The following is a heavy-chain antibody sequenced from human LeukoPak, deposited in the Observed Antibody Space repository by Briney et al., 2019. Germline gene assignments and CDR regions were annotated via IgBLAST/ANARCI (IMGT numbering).Heavy chain of an antibody. CDR2: IIPIFDTP. CDR1: GGTFSSYA. J-gene: IGHJ3*02. CDR3: ARRLTLVRGVSGTDAFDI. Sequence: SVNVSCKASGGTFSSYAISWARQAPAQGLEWMGGIIPIFDTPNYAQKFQGRVTITADKSTSTAYMELSSLSSEATAMYFCARRLTLVRGVSGTDAFDIWGQGTMVTVSS. D-gene: IGHD3-10*01. V-gene: IGHV1-69*06.